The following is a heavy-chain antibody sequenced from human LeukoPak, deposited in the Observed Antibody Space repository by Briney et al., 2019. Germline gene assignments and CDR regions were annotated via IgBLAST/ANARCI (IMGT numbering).Heavy chain of an antibody. J-gene: IGHJ5*02. Sequence: PGGSLRLSCAPSVVTFDDYGMNWVRQAPGKGLEWVSGINWNGGSTGYADSVRGRFTISRDNAKNSLYLQMNSLRAEDTALYYCASTIFGGFDPWGQGTLVTVSS. D-gene: IGHD3-3*01. V-gene: IGHV3-20*04. CDR3: ASTIFGGFDP. CDR2: INWNGGST. CDR1: VVTFDDYG.